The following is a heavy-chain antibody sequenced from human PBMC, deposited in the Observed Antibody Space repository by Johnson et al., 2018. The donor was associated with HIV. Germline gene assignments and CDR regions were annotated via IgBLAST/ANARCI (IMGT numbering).Heavy chain of an antibody. Sequence: QVQLVESGGGVVQPGRSLRLSCAASAFSFSSYGMHWVRQAPGKGLEWVAVTSYDGSKKHYADSVKGRFTISRDNAKNSLYLQMNSLRVEDTAVYYCARVLGDYAYHIWGQGTMVTVSS. D-gene: IGHD4-17*01. CDR3: ARVLGDYAYHI. CDR1: AFSFSSYG. CDR2: TSYDGSKK. J-gene: IGHJ3*02. V-gene: IGHV3-30*03.